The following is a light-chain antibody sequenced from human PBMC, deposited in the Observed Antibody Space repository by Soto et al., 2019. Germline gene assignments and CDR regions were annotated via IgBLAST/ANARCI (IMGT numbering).Light chain of an antibody. CDR1: QNIKNY. V-gene: IGKV1-33*01. CDR2: DES. CDR3: QPYETPPT. Sequence: DIQLTQPSSPLSASVGDRVSITCQASQNIKNYLNWYKQKPGRDAKLLIYDESNLEAGPHSRFRGSGSATDFTFTISRLPPEDTATYYCQPYETPPTFGTEKRLEIK. J-gene: IGKJ5*01.